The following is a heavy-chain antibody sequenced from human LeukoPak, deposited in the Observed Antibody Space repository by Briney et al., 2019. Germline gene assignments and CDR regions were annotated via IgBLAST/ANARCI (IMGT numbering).Heavy chain of an antibody. CDR1: GYTFTSYD. D-gene: IGHD3-10*01. J-gene: IGHJ4*02. Sequence: GASVKVSCKASGYTFTSYDINWVRQSTGQGLEWMGWMNPNSGNTGYAQKFQGRVTITADESTSTAYMELSSLRSEDTAVYYCARDQRGEFDYWGQGTLVTVSS. CDR3: ARDQRGEFDY. V-gene: IGHV1-8*01. CDR2: MNPNSGNT.